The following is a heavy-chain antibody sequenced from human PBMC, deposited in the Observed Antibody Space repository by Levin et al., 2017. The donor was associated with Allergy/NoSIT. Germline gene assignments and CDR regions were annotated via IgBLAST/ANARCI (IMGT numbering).Heavy chain of an antibody. CDR3: ARSSRGAAAGFDY. V-gene: IGHV4-59*08. J-gene: IGHJ4*02. CDR2: IYYSGST. D-gene: IGHD6-13*01. Sequence: SETLSLTCTVSGGSITSYYWSWIRQPPGKGLEWIGYIYYSGSTTYNPSLQSRVTISVDTSKNQFSLKLSSVTAADTAVYYCARSSRGAAAGFDYWGQGSLVTVSS. CDR1: GGSITSYY.